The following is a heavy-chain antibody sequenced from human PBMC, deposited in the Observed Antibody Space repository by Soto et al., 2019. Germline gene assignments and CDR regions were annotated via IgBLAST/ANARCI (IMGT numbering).Heavy chain of an antibody. CDR3: ARGYGTARRWFDF. CDR2: IFHSGAT. CDR1: GASVSSGDW. Sequence: SETLSLTCAVSGASVSSGDWWTWVRQSQGKGPECIGEIFHSGATNYNPSFKSRVDISMDKYKNQFSLRLTSVTAADTAVYYCARGYGTARRWFDFWGQGTLVTVSS. V-gene: IGHV4-4*02. J-gene: IGHJ5*01. D-gene: IGHD5-18*01.